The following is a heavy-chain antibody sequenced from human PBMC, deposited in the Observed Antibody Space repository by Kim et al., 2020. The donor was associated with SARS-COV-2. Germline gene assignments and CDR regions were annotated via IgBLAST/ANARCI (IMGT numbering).Heavy chain of an antibody. J-gene: IGHJ3*01. CDR2: ISYVGSNE. V-gene: IGHV3-30*03. CDR1: GFTFSNYG. CDR3: ARDALDF. Sequence: GGSLRLSCAASGFTFSNYGMHWVRQAPGKGLEWVAVISYVGSNELYADSVKGRFTISRDNSNNALFLQMNSLRVEDTAVYYCARDALDFWGQGTTVTVSS.